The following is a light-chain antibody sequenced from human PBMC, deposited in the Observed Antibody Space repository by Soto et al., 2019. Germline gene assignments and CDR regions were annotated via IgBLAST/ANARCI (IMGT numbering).Light chain of an antibody. Sequence: DIQMTQSPSSLSASVGDRVTVTCRASQGISSFLAWYQQKPGKVPKLVIYAASTLQPGVPSRFSGSGYGTDFTLTISSLQPEDVATYYCQKYDSAPSLTFGGGTKVEIK. CDR3: QKYDSAPSLT. J-gene: IGKJ4*01. CDR2: AAS. CDR1: QGISSF. V-gene: IGKV1-27*01.